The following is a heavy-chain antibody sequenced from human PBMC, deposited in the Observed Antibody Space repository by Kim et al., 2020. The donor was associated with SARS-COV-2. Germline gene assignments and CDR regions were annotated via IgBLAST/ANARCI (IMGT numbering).Heavy chain of an antibody. D-gene: IGHD1-26*01. V-gene: IGHV3-23*03. CDR1: GFTFSSYA. J-gene: IGHJ3*02. CDR2: IYSGGSST. Sequence: GGSLRLSCAASGFTFSSYAMSWVRQAPGKGLEWVSVIYSGGSSTYYADSVKGRFTISRDNSKNTLYLQMNSVRAEDTAVYYCAKEGDSGSYLPGAFDIWGQGTMVTVSS. CDR3: AKEGDSGSYLPGAFDI.